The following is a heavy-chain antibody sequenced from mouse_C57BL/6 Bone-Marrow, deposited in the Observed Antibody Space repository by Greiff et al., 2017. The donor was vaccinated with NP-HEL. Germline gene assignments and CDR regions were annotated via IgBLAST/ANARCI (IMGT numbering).Heavy chain of an antibody. CDR1: GYTFTSYG. CDR3: ARWDGYYGWFAY. V-gene: IGHV1-81*01. Sequence: VQLQQSGAELARPGASVKLSCKASGYTFTSYGISWVKQRTGQGLGWIGEIYPRSGNTYYNEKFKGKATLTADKSSSTAYMELRSLTSEDSAVYFCARWDGYYGWFAYWGQGTLVTVSA. D-gene: IGHD2-3*01. CDR2: IYPRSGNT. J-gene: IGHJ3*01.